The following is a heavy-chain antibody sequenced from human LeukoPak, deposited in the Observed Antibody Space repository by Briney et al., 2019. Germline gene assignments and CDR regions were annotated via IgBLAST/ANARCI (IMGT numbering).Heavy chain of an antibody. CDR3: AKGPGSGYYLYHFDY. Sequence: GRSLRLSCAASGFTFDDYAMHWVRQAPGKGLEWVSGISWNSGSIGYADSVKGRFTISRDNAKNSLYLQMNSLRAEDMALYYFAKGPGSGYYLYHFDYWGQGTLVTVSS. CDR2: ISWNSGSI. CDR1: GFTFDDYA. J-gene: IGHJ4*02. V-gene: IGHV3-9*03. D-gene: IGHD3-3*01.